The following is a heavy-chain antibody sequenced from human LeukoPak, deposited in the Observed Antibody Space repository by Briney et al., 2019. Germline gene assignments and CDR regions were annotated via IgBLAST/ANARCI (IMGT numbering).Heavy chain of an antibody. V-gene: IGHV4-4*07. Sequence: PPETLSPTCTVSGGSISSYYWSWIRQPAGKGLEWIGRIYTSGSTNYNPSLKSRVTMSVDTSKNQFSVKLSAVTAADTAVYYCARQQGSSWPRGAFDIWGQGTMVTVSS. J-gene: IGHJ3*02. CDR3: ARQQGSSWPRGAFDI. D-gene: IGHD6-13*01. CDR1: GGSISSYY. CDR2: IYTSGST.